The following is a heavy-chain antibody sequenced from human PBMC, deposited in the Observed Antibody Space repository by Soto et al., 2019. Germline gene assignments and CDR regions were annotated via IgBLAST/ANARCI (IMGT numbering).Heavy chain of an antibody. J-gene: IGHJ6*02. CDR3: ARDGSGSYYYYYGMDV. Sequence: PSETLSLTCTVSGGSISSGDYYWSWIRQPPGKGLEWIGYIYYSGITYYNPSLKSRVTISVDTSKNQFSLKLSSVTAADTAVYYCARDGSGSYYYYYGMDVWGQGTTVTVSS. V-gene: IGHV4-30-4*01. CDR1: GGSISSGDYY. D-gene: IGHD3-10*01. CDR2: IYYSGIT.